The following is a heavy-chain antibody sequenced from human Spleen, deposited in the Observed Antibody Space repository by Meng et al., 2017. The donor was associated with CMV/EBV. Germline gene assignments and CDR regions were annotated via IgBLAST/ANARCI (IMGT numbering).Heavy chain of an antibody. Sequence: GGSLRLSCAASGFTFSSYGMHWVRQAPGKGLEWVAFIRYDGSNKYYADSVKGRFTISRDNSKNTLYLQMNSLRAEDTAVYYCALPWGKYYYYGMDVWGQGTTVTVSS. CDR1: GFTFSSYG. CDR2: IRYDGSNK. D-gene: IGHD3-16*01. J-gene: IGHJ6*02. CDR3: ALPWGKYYYYGMDV. V-gene: IGHV3-30*02.